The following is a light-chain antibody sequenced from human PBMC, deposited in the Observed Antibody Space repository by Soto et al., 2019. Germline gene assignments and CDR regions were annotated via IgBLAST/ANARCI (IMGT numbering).Light chain of an antibody. CDR2: LNSDGSH. CDR1: SGHSSYA. J-gene: IGLJ2*01. V-gene: IGLV4-69*01. Sequence: QSVLTQSPSAXXSXXXXXXLTCTLSSGHSSYAIAWHQQQPEKGPRYLMRLNSDGSHSKGDGIPDRFSGSSSGAERYLTISSLQSEDEADYYCQTWGTGLYVVFGGGTKLTVL. CDR3: QTWGTGLYVV.